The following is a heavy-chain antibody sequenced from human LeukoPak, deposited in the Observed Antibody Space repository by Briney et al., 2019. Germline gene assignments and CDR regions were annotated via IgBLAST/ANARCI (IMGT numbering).Heavy chain of an antibody. D-gene: IGHD3/OR15-3a*01. Sequence: SETLSLTCTVSGGSISSYYWSRIRQPPGKGPEWIGYIYYSGNNYNPSLKSRVTISIDTSKNQFSLKLSSVTAADTAVYYCARSHSAWTSFDYWGQGTLVTVSS. V-gene: IGHV4-59*01. CDR3: ARSHSAWTSFDY. CDR1: GGSISSYY. J-gene: IGHJ4*02. CDR2: IYYSGN.